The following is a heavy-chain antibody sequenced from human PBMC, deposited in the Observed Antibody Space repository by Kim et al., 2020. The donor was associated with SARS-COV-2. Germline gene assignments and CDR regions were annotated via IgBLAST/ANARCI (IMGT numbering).Heavy chain of an antibody. CDR1: GFTFSSYD. D-gene: IGHD3-3*01. V-gene: IGHV3-13*01. CDR2: IGTAGDT. CDR3: ARGNTIFDGYYYYMDV. J-gene: IGHJ6*03. Sequence: GGSLRLSCAASGFTFSSYDMHWVRQATGKGLEWVSAIGTAGDTYYPGSVKGRFTISRENAKNSLYLQMNSLRAGDTAVYYCARGNTIFDGYYYYMDVWGKGTTVTVSS.